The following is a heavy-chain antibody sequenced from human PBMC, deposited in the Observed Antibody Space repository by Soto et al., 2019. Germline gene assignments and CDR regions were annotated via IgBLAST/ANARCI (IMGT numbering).Heavy chain of an antibody. CDR3: ARGLDY. CDR2: INHSGST. CDR1: GGSFSGYY. J-gene: IGHJ4*02. Sequence: SETLSLTCAVYGGSFSGYYWSWIRQPPGKGLEWIGEINHSGSTNYNPSLKNRVTISVDTSKNQFSLKLSSVTAADTAVYYCARGLDYWGQGTLVTVSS. V-gene: IGHV4-34*01.